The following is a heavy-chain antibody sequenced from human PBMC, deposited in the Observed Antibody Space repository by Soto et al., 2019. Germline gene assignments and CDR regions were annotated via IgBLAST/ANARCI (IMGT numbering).Heavy chain of an antibody. D-gene: IGHD4-4*01. CDR1: GFTFSSYA. Sequence: EVQLLESGGGLVQPGGSLSLSCAASGFTFSSYAMSWVRQAPGKGLEWVSAISGSGGSTYYADSVKGRFTISRDNSKNTLYLQMNSLRAEDTAVYYCAKGERGNYLLDYWGQGTLVTVSS. CDR2: ISGSGGST. V-gene: IGHV3-23*01. CDR3: AKGERGNYLLDY. J-gene: IGHJ4*02.